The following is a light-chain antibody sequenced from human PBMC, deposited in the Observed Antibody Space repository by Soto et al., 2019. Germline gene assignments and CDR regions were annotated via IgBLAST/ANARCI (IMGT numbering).Light chain of an antibody. J-gene: IGKJ5*01. CDR2: AAS. Sequence: DIQMTQSPSSVSASVGDRVTITFRASQDIGSWLAWYQQKPGKAPNLLIYAASSLQSGVPSRFSGSGSGTEFTLTISSLQSEDFAVYYCQQYNNWPPTFGQGTRLEIK. V-gene: IGKV1-12*01. CDR1: QDIGSW. CDR3: QQYNNWPPT.